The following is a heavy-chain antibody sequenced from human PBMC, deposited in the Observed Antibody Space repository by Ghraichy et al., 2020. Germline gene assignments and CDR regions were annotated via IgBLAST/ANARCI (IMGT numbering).Heavy chain of an antibody. CDR3: VRDPRYCSGGHCFGDALDI. CDR2: ISTSSSYI. CDR1: GFTFSSYS. V-gene: IGHV3-21*01. J-gene: IGHJ3*02. Sequence: GESLNISCAASGFTFSSYSMNWVRQAPGKGLEWVSSISTSSSYIYYADSVKDRFTISRDNAKNSLYLQMNSLRAGDTALYYCVRDPRYCSGGHCFGDALDIWGQGTMVTGSS. D-gene: IGHD2-15*01.